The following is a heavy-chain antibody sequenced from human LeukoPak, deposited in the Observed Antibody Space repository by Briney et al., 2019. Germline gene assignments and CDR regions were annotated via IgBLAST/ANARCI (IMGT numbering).Heavy chain of an antibody. CDR3: ARDHSAYCSGGSCYPIFDY. J-gene: IGHJ4*02. V-gene: IGHV1-18*01. Sequence: GASVKVSCKASGYTFTSYGISWVRQAPGQGLEWMGWISAYNGNTNYAQKLQGRVTMTTDTSTSTAYMELRSLRSDDTAVYYCARDHSAYCSGGSCYPIFDYWGQGTLVTVSS. CDR1: GYTFTSYG. CDR2: ISAYNGNT. D-gene: IGHD2-15*01.